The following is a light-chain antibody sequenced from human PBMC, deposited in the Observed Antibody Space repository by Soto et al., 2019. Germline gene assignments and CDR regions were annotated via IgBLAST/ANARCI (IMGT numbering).Light chain of an antibody. J-gene: IGLJ2*01. Sequence: QSALTQPASVYGSPGQSITISCTGTSSDVGGYEFVSWYQQQPGKAPKLMIYDVSNRPSGVSNRFSGSKSGNTASLTISGLQAEDEADYYCSSYTSSSTLVFGGGTKLTVL. CDR1: SSDVGGYEF. CDR2: DVS. CDR3: SSYTSSSTLV. V-gene: IGLV2-14*03.